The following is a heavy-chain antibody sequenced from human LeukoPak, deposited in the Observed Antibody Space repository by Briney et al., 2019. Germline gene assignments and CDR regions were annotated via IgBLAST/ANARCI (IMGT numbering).Heavy chain of an antibody. CDR3: ARPGVGSGRYGAFDI. CDR1: GGSISSYY. CDR2: IFYSGST. Sequence: SETLSLTCTVSGGSISSYYWSWIRQPPGKGLEWIGYIFYSGSTNYNPSLESRVTMSVDTSKNQFSLKLRSVTAADTAVYYCARPGVGSGRYGAFDIWGQGTLVTVSS. J-gene: IGHJ3*02. V-gene: IGHV4-59*08. D-gene: IGHD5-18*01.